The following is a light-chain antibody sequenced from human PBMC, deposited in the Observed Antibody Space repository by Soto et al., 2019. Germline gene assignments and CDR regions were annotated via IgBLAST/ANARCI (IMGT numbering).Light chain of an antibody. CDR1: SSDVGGYNY. CDR2: DVS. V-gene: IGLV2-14*01. CDR3: SSYTSSSTLGV. Sequence: QSALTQPASVSGSPGQSITISCTGTSSDVGGYNYVSWYQQHPGKAPKLTIYDVSNRPSGVSNRFSGSKSGNTASLTISGLQAEDEADYYCSSYTSSSTLGVFGTGTKVTVL. J-gene: IGLJ1*01.